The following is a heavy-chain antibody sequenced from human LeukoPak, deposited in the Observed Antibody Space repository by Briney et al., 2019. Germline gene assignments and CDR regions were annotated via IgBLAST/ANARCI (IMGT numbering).Heavy chain of an antibody. D-gene: IGHD3-3*01. CDR3: TTSPGITVLGVVTDY. Sequence: GGSLRLSCAASEPTFRNAFINWVRPAPGKGLEWVGRIESKVDGGTTDYPAPLKGRFTISRDDSENTLYLQMNSVKTEDTGLYYCTTSPGITVLGVVTDYWGQGALVIVSS. CDR2: IESKVDGGTT. CDR1: EPTFRNAF. J-gene: IGHJ4*02. V-gene: IGHV3-15*04.